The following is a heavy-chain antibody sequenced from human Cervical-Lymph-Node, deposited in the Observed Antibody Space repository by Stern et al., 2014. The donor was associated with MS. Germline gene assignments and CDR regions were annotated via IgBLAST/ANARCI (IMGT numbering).Heavy chain of an antibody. V-gene: IGHV1-18*04. CDR1: GYTFSSYG. D-gene: IGHD3-22*01. CDR3: ARAGYFDSSGYFVY. Sequence: QVQLVQSGAEVKKPGASVKVSCKASGYTFSSYGISWVRQAPGQVLEWMAWISGHNGKTKYAQKFQGRVTMTTDASTSTAYMELRSLISDDTAVYYCARAGYFDSSGYFVYWGQGTLVTVSS. CDR2: ISGHNGKT. J-gene: IGHJ4*02.